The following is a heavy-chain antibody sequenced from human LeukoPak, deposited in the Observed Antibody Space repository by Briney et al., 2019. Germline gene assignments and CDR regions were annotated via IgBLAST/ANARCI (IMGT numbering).Heavy chain of an antibody. J-gene: IGHJ4*02. D-gene: IGHD3-16*02. CDR2: INSDGSST. CDR1: GFTFSSYW. V-gene: IGHV3-74*01. Sequence: GGSLRLSCAASGFTFSSYWMHWVRQAPGKGLLWVSRINSDGSSTSYADSVKGRFTISRDNAKNTLYLQMNSLRAEDTAVYYCARSDRAKGFDYWGQGTLVTVSS. CDR3: ARSDRAKGFDY.